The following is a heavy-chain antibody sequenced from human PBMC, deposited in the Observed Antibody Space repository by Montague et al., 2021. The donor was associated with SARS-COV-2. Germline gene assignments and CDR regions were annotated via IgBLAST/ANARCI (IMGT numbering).Heavy chain of an antibody. J-gene: IGHJ4*02. Sequence: SETLSLTCAVYGGSFSGYYWSWIRQPPGKGLEWIGEINHSGSTNYNPSLKSRVTISVDTSKNQFSLKLSSVTAADMAVYYCARGRDGYYHRSALFDYWGKGTLVTVSS. D-gene: IGHD3-22*01. CDR2: INHSGST. CDR3: ARGRDGYYHRSALFDY. V-gene: IGHV4-34*01. CDR1: GGSFSGYY.